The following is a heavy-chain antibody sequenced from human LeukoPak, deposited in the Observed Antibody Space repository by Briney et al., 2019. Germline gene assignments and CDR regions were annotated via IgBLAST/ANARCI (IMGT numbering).Heavy chain of an antibody. CDR1: RFTFSTYS. J-gene: IGHJ4*02. D-gene: IGHD6-6*01. Sequence: GGSLRLSCAASRFTFSTYSMNWVRQAPGKGLEWVSYISSGSNTIYYADSVKGRFTISRDNAKNSLYLQMNSLRAEDTAVYYCAREYSSSSGRSFDYWGQGALVTVSS. CDR2: ISSGSNTI. CDR3: AREYSSSSGRSFDY. V-gene: IGHV3-48*01.